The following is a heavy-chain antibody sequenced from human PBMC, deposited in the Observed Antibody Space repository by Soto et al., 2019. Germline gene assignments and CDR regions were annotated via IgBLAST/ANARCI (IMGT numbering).Heavy chain of an antibody. J-gene: IGHJ4*02. Sequence: EVQLVESGGGLVQPGRSLRLSCAASGFTFDDYAMHWVRQAPGKGLEWVSGISWNSGYIGYADSVKGRFSISRDNAKNSLFLEMNSLGAEDTGLYYCAKGPGYCSGTSCYGGGGYFDYWGQGTLVTVSS. CDR3: AKGPGYCSGTSCYGGGGYFDY. CDR2: ISWNSGYI. D-gene: IGHD2-2*01. V-gene: IGHV3-9*01. CDR1: GFTFDDYA.